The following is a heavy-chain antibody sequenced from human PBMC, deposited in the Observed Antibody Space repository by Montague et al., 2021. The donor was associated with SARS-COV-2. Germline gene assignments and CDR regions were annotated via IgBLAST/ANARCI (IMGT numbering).Heavy chain of an antibody. CDR3: ARDNSELGLRSAPYYYYGMDV. D-gene: IGHD5-12*01. J-gene: IGHJ6*02. CDR1: GGSISSGDYY. CDR2: IYYSGST. V-gene: IGHV4-30-4*01. Sequence: LVKPTQTLTLTCTVSGGSISSGDYYWSWIRQPPGKGLEWIGYIYYSGSTYYNPSLKSRVTISVDTSKNQFSLKLSSVTAADTAVYYCARDNSELGLRSAPYYYYGMDVWGQGTTVTVSS.